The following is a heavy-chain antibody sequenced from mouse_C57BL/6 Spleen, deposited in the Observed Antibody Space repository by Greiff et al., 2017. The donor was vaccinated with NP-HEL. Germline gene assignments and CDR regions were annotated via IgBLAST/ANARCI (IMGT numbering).Heavy chain of an antibody. Sequence: QVHVKQSGAELVRPGTSVKVSCKASGYAFTNYLIEWVKQRPGQGLEWIGVINPGSGGTNYNEKFKGKATLTADKSSSTAYMQLSSLTSEDSAVYFCARRRDYYDAMDYWGQGTSVTVSS. CDR2: INPGSGGT. CDR1: GYAFTNYL. CDR3: ARRRDYYDAMDY. V-gene: IGHV1-54*01. D-gene: IGHD2-4*01. J-gene: IGHJ4*01.